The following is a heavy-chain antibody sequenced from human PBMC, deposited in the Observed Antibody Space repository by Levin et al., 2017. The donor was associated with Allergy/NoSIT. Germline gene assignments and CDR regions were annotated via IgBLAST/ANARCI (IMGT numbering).Heavy chain of an antibody. J-gene: IGHJ4*02. V-gene: IGHV3-30*18. D-gene: IGHD6-19*01. CDR2: ISQDGSTK. CDR1: GFTFSSFG. CDR3: AKDLEQWLVHYFDY. Sequence: GGSLRLSCAASGFTFSSFGMHWVRQAPGKGLEWVTVISQDGSTKIYSDSVRGRFTISRDNSKNTLYLQMDSLRAEDTAVYYCAKDLEQWLVHYFDYWGQGTLVTVSS.